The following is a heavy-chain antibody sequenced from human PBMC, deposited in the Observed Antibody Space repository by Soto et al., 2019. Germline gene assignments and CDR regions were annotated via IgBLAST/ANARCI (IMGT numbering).Heavy chain of an antibody. Sequence: SETLSLTCTVSGGSISSYYCSWSRQPPGKGLEWIGYIYYSGSTNYNPSLKSRVTISVDTSKNQFSLKLSSVTAADTAVYYCARRVGLRYYYYYYGMDVWGQGTTVTVSS. D-gene: IGHD2-21*01. CDR1: GGSISSYY. CDR3: ARRVGLRYYYYYYGMDV. CDR2: IYYSGST. V-gene: IGHV4-59*01. J-gene: IGHJ6*02.